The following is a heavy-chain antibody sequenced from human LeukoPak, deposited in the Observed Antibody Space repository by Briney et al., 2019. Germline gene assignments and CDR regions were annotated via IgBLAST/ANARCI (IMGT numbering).Heavy chain of an antibody. CDR1: GYTFTGYY. CDR2: INPNSGGT. D-gene: IGHD1-26*01. Sequence: ASVKVSCKASGYTFTGYYMHWVRQAPGQGLEWMGRINPNSGGTNYAQKFQGRVTMTRDTSIGTAYMELSRLRSDDTAVYYCARAGGGVTFYYYYYTDVWGKGTTVTVS. J-gene: IGHJ6*03. CDR3: ARAGGGVTFYYYYYTDV. V-gene: IGHV1-2*06.